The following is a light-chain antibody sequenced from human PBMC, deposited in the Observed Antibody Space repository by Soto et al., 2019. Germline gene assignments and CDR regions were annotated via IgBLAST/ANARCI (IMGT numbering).Light chain of an antibody. V-gene: IGLV2-23*01. J-gene: IGLJ1*01. CDR2: EGN. CDR3: CSYAGSNTYV. Sequence: QSALTQPASVSGSPGQSITVFCTGTSSDVGNYNLVSWYQHHPGEAPQLIVYEGNKRPSGVSNRFSGFKSGNTASLTISGLQAEDEADYYCCSYAGSNTYVFGTGTQLTVL. CDR1: SSDVGNYNL.